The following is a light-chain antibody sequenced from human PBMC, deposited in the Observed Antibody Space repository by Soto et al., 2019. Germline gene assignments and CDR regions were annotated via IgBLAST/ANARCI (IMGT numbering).Light chain of an antibody. CDR3: QQSFSSPFT. Sequence: DIQMTQSPSSLSASVGDRVTITCQASQDIDKFLNWYQQKPGKPPKVLIYAASSLQGGVPSRFSGSGSGTDFTLTIKSLQPEDFATYYCQQSFSSPFTFGPGTKVDVK. CDR2: AAS. V-gene: IGKV1-39*01. CDR1: QDIDKF. J-gene: IGKJ3*01.